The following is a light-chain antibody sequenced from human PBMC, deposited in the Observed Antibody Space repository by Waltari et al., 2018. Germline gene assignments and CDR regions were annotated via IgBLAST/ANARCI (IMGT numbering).Light chain of an antibody. CDR2: DAS. J-gene: IGKJ1*01. CDR1: QSVRRT. CDR3: QKYGTLPAT. Sequence: DIVLMHSPGTLSVSPGARATLSCRASQSVRRTLAWYQQKPGQAPRLLIYDASTRATGVPDRFSGSGFGTDFSLTISRLEPEDFAVYYCQKYGTLPATFGQGTKVEIK. V-gene: IGKV3-20*01.